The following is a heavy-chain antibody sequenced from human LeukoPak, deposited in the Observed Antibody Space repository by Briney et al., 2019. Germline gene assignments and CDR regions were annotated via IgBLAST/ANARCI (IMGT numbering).Heavy chain of an antibody. Sequence: GGSLRLSCAASGFTVSSNYMSWVRQAPGKGLEWVSVIYSGGSTYYADSVKGRFTISRDNSKNTLYLQMNSLRAEDTAVYYCARDLGSSSVVDYWGQGTLVTVSS. J-gene: IGHJ4*02. CDR2: IYSGGST. D-gene: IGHD6-6*01. CDR1: GFTVSSNY. V-gene: IGHV3-53*01. CDR3: ARDLGSSSVVDY.